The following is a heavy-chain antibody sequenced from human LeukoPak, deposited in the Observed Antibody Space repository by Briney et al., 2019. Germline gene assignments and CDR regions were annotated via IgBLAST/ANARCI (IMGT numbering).Heavy chain of an antibody. Sequence: GESLKISCKGSGYSFTSYWIGWVRQMPGKGLEWMGIIYPGDSDTRYSPSFQGQVTISADKSISTAYLQWSSLKASDTAMYYCARLSCSSTSCYSPAGGFDPWGQGTLVTVSS. CDR3: ARLSCSSTSCYSPAGGFDP. D-gene: IGHD2-2*01. CDR1: GYSFTSYW. V-gene: IGHV5-51*01. CDR2: IYPGDSDT. J-gene: IGHJ5*02.